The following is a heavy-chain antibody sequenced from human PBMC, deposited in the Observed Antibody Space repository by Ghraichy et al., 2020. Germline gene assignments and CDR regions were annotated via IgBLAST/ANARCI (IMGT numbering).Heavy chain of an antibody. D-gene: IGHD4-23*01. J-gene: IGHJ4*02. Sequence: GESLNISCAASGFTFSSYGMHWVRQAPGKGLEWVAVISYDGSNKYYADSVKGRFTISRDNSKNTLYLQMNSLRAEDTAVYYCAKPYYGGNSLGYFDYWGQGTLVTVSS. CDR2: ISYDGSNK. CDR1: GFTFSSYG. CDR3: AKPYYGGNSLGYFDY. V-gene: IGHV3-30*18.